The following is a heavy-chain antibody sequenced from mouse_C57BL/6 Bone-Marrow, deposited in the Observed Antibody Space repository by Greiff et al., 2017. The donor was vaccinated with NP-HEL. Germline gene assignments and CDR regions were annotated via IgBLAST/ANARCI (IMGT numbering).Heavy chain of an antibody. CDR1: GFSLTSYG. J-gene: IGHJ4*01. CDR2: IWSGGST. D-gene: IGHD2-5*01. CDR3: ARAYYSNYVAMDY. V-gene: IGHV2-2*01. Sequence: VQLVESGPGLVQPSQSLSITCTVSGFSLTSYGVHWVRQSPGKGLEWLGVIWSGGSTDYNAAFISRLSISKDNSKSQVFFKMNSLQADDTAIYYCARAYYSNYVAMDYWGQGTSVTVSS.